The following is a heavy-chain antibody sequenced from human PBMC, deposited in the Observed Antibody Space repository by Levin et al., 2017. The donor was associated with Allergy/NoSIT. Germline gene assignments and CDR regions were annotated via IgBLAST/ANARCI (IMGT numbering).Heavy chain of an antibody. CDR2: ISNSGSTT. V-gene: IGHV3-48*01. CDR3: ATAAAFVLSHDY. CDR1: GFTFSGYA. J-gene: IGHJ4*02. Sequence: LAGGSLRLSCAASGFTFSGYAMNWVRQAPGKGLDWISYISNSGSTTSYADSVQGRFTSSRDNAKNSLFLQMNSLRAEDTAVYFCATAAAFVLSHDYWGQGTLVTVSS. D-gene: IGHD6-13*01.